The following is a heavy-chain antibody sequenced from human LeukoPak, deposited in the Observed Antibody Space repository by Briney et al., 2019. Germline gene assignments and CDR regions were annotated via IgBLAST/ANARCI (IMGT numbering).Heavy chain of an antibody. D-gene: IGHD4-11*01. CDR3: ARAMTTVTSNWFDP. CDR1: GYSISSGYY. CDR2: ISHTGST. J-gene: IGHJ5*02. V-gene: IGHV4-38-2*01. Sequence: PSETLSLTCAVSGYSISSGYYWGWIRQPPGKGLEWIGSISHTGSTYYNPSLKSRVTISMDTSKNQFSLKLSSVTAADTAVYYCARAMTTVTSNWFDPWGQGTLVTVSS.